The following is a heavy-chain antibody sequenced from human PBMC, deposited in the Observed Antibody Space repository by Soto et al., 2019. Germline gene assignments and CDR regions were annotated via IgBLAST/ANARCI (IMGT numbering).Heavy chain of an antibody. CDR3: TRRWGTNVENWFDP. Sequence: QVRLRESGPGLAKPSQTLSLTCTVSGGAINSGDYYWSWIRQPPGKGLEWIGYIYYGGSTYYSPSLKSRITISLDTSKNQFSLKLSSVTAADTAVYYCTRRWGTNVENWFDPWGQGTLVTVSS. J-gene: IGHJ5*02. V-gene: IGHV4-30-4*01. CDR2: IYYGGST. CDR1: GGAINSGDYY. D-gene: IGHD2-8*01.